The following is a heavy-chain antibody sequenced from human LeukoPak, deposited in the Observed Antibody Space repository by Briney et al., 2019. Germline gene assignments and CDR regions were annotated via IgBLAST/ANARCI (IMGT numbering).Heavy chain of an antibody. D-gene: IGHD1-26*01. CDR3: ARESEWELPFDY. V-gene: IGHV4-59*12. CDR1: GGSISSYY. J-gene: IGHJ4*02. CDR2: IHHSGST. Sequence: PSETLSLTCTVSGGSISSYYWSWIRQPPGKGLEWIGYIHHSGSTNYNPSLKSRVTISVDTSKEQFSLKLSSVTAADTAVYYCARESEWELPFDYWGQGTLVTVSS.